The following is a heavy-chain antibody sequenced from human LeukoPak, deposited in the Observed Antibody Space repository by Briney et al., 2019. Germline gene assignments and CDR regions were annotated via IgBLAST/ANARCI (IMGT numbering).Heavy chain of an antibody. D-gene: IGHD6-19*01. CDR3: ARDSGWSGNGMDV. CDR2: IYHSGTT. V-gene: IGHV4-59*01. J-gene: IGHJ6*02. Sequence: SETLSLTCTVSGGSISDYYWSWIRQSPGKGLEWIGYIYHSGTTNYNPSLKSRVTISVDTSKNQFSLKLSSVTAADTAVYYCARDSGWSGNGMDVWGQGTTVTVSS. CDR1: GGSISDYY.